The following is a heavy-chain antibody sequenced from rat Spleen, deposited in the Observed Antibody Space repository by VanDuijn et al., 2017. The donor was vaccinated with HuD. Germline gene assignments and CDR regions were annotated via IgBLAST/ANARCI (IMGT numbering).Heavy chain of an antibody. CDR2: SSYDGSNT. Sequence: EVQLVESGGGLVQPGRSLKLSCAASGFTFSNYGMAWVRQAPTKGLEWVATSSYDGSNTYYRDSVKGRFTISRDNAKSTLYLQMSSLRSEDTATYYCARHEDYGGYSKDYFEYWGQGVMVTVSS. D-gene: IGHD1-11*01. V-gene: IGHV5-29*01. CDR1: GFTFSNYG. CDR3: ARHEDYGGYSKDYFEY. J-gene: IGHJ2*01.